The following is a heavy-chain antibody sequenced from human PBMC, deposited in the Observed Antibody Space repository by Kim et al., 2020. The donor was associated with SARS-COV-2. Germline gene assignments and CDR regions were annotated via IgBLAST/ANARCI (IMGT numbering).Heavy chain of an antibody. Sequence: HSGSTNYNPSLKNRVTLSVDTSKNQFSLKLSSVTAADTAVYYCARGDWVCWGQGTLVTVSS. V-gene: IGHV4-34*01. CDR2: HSGST. D-gene: IGHD2-21*01. CDR3: ARGDWVC. J-gene: IGHJ4*02.